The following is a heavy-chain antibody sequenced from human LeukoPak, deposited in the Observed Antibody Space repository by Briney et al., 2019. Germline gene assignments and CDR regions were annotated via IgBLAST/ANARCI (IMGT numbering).Heavy chain of an antibody. J-gene: IGHJ4*02. D-gene: IGHD2-2*01. CDR3: AKDRDVVVPAATSSDY. Sequence: GGSLRLSRAASGFTFSSYAMSWVRQAPGKGLEWVSAISGSGGSTYYADSVKGRFTISRDNSKNTLYLQMNSLRAEDTAAYYCAKDRDVVVPAATSSDYWGQGTLVTVSS. CDR1: GFTFSSYA. V-gene: IGHV3-23*01. CDR2: ISGSGGST.